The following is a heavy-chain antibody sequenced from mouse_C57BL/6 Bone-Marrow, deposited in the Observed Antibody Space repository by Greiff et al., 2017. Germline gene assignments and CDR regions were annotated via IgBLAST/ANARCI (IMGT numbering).Heavy chain of an antibody. V-gene: IGHV7-3*01. J-gene: IGHJ2*01. CDR3: ARYTQLRQYYFDY. CDR2: IRNTANGYTT. Sequence: EVKLMESGRGLVQPGGSLSLSCAASGFTFTDYYMSWVRQPPGKALEWLGFIRNTANGYTTEYSASVKGRFTISRDNYHSILYLQMNALRAEDSATYCCARYTQLRQYYFDYWGQGTTLTVSS. CDR1: GFTFTDYY. D-gene: IGHD3-2*02.